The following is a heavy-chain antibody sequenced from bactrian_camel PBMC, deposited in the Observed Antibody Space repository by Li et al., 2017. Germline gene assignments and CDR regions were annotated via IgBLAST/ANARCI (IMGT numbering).Heavy chain of an antibody. V-gene: IGHV3S1*01. CDR3: ATETDRCLLHRLWYNY. J-gene: IGHJ4*01. CDR2: TAAGGGRA. D-gene: IGHD3*01. CDR1: GIPWTPYC. Sequence: HVQLVESGGGSEQAGGSLRLSCAASGIPWTPYCMGWFRQAPGKEREGVAITAAGGGRAYYADSVKDRFTISRDNAKNTVYLQMNSLKPEDTGIYYCATETDRCLLHRLWYNYWGQGTQVTVS.